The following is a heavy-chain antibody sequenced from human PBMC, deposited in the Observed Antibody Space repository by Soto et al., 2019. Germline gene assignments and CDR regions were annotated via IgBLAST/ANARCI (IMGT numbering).Heavy chain of an antibody. J-gene: IGHJ6*02. D-gene: IGHD3-3*01. CDR3: TTEERFDFWSGYYTDYYYYYGMDV. Sequence: GGSLRLSCAASGFTFSNAWMNWVRQAPGKGLEWVGRIKSKTDGGTTDYAAPVKGRFTISRDDSKNTLYLQMNSLKTEDTAVYYCTTEERFDFWSGYYTDYYYYYGMDVWGQGTTVTVSS. V-gene: IGHV3-15*07. CDR2: IKSKTDGGTT. CDR1: GFTFSNAW.